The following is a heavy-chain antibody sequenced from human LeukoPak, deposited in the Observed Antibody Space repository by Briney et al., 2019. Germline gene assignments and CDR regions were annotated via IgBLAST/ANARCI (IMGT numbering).Heavy chain of an antibody. V-gene: IGHV4-59*01. CDR2: MYYSGGT. J-gene: IGHJ4*02. CDR3: TRRCKDAYTLYCFDY. Sequence: PSETLSLTCTVSGGPINSYYWSWIRQPPGKGLEWIGHMYYSGGTNYNPSLKRRVTISVDTSKNQFSLKLSSVTAADTAVYYCTRRCKDAYTLYCFDYWGQGTLVTVSS. D-gene: IGHD5-24*01. CDR1: GGPINSYY.